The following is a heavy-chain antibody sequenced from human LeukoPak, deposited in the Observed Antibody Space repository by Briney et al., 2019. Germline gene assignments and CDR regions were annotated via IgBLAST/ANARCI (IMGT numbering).Heavy chain of an antibody. Sequence: PSETLSLTCTVSGASVTDYYWSWIRQSPGKGLEWVSAISGSGGSTYYADSVKGRFTISRDNSKNTLYLQMNSLRAEDTAVYYCANSYPETTVPSYWYFDLWGRGTLVTVSS. J-gene: IGHJ2*01. CDR1: GASVTDYY. D-gene: IGHD4-17*01. V-gene: IGHV3-23*01. CDR3: ANSYPETTVPSYWYFDL. CDR2: ISGSGGST.